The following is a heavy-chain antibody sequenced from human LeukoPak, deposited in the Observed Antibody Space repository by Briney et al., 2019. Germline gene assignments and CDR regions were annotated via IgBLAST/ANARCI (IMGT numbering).Heavy chain of an antibody. D-gene: IGHD2-2*01. V-gene: IGHV3-30*04. CDR1: GFTFSSYA. J-gene: IGHJ4*02. Sequence: GGSLRLSCAASGFTFSSYAMHWVRQAPGKGLEWVAVISYDGSNKYYADSVKGRFTISRDNSKNTLYLQMNSRRAEDTAVYYWARGGGGTYCSSTSCPGGLDYWGQGTLVTVSS. CDR2: ISYDGSNK. CDR3: ARGGGGTYCSSTSCPGGLDY.